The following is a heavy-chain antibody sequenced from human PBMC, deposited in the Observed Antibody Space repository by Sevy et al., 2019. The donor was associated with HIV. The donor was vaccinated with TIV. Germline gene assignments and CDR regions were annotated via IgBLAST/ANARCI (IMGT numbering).Heavy chain of an antibody. V-gene: IGHV3-21*01. CDR1: GFGFNIYT. CDR2: ISSVGTFI. D-gene: IGHD6-19*01. Sequence: GGSLRLSCAASGFGFNIYTMHWVRQAPGKGLEWVASISSVGTFIYYADSVKGRFTISRDDARDSLFMQMNSLRAEDKAISCCARDLLAVTGTVYFDLWGQGALVTVSS. CDR3: ARDLLAVTGTVYFDL. J-gene: IGHJ4*02.